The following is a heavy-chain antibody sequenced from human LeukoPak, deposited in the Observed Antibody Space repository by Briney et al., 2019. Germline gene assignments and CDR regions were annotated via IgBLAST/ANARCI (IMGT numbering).Heavy chain of an antibody. CDR1: GHSISSGDNY. Sequence: SSETLSLTCTVSGHSISSGDNYWSWIRQPAGKGLEWIGRIYTSGSTNYNPSLKSRVTISGDTSKNQFSLRLSSVTAADTAVYYCARASYSYDINGWVPFDYWGQGTLVTVSS. CDR3: ARASYSYDINGWVPFDY. D-gene: IGHD3-22*01. J-gene: IGHJ4*02. CDR2: IYTSGST. V-gene: IGHV4-61*02.